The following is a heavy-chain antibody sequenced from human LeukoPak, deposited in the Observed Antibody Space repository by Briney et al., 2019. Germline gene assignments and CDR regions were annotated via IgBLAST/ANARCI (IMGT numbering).Heavy chain of an antibody. CDR1: GFTFSSYA. Sequence: PGGSLRLSCAVSGFTFSSYAMSWVRQAPGKGLEWVSAISGSGGSTYYADSVKGRFTISRDNSKNTLYLQMNSLRAEDTAVYYCAKTPLQYYYDSSGYSIVTDYWGQGTLVTVSS. J-gene: IGHJ4*02. CDR2: ISGSGGST. CDR3: AKTPLQYYYDSSGYSIVTDY. V-gene: IGHV3-23*01. D-gene: IGHD3-22*01.